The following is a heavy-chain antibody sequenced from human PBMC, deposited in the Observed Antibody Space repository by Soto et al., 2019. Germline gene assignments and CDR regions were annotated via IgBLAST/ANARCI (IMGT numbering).Heavy chain of an antibody. CDR1: GGSSCSGGYY. J-gene: IGHJ3*02. D-gene: IGHD5-12*01. CDR3: GRDWGSHHRGLRPWGLAFNI. CDR2: IYYSGST. V-gene: IGHV4-31*03. Sequence: SEILSLTCTVSGGSSCSGGYYWSWIRQDPGKGLEWIGDIYYSGSTYYNPSLKSRVTISVATSKHHFSLKLGSGTAGDTAVYYWGRDWGSHHRGLRPWGLAFNIGGKGKMVTVS.